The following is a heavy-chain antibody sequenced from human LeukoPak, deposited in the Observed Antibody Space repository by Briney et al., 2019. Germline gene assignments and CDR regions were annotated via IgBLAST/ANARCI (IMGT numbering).Heavy chain of an antibody. J-gene: IGHJ4*02. CDR1: GFTFSSYG. CDR3: ARAEDYFDY. Sequence: GGSLRLSCSASGFTFSSYGMHWVRQAPGKGLEWVALIWNDGSDMSYADSVKGRFTISRDNSKNTLDLQMNSLRAEDMAVYYCARAEDYFDYWGQGTLVTVSS. V-gene: IGHV3-33*01. CDR2: IWNDGSDM.